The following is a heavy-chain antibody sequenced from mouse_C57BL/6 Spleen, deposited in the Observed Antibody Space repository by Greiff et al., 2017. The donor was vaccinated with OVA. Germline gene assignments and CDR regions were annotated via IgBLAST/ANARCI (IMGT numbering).Heavy chain of an antibody. Sequence: QVQLQQPGAELVMPGASVKLSCKASGYTFTSYWMHWVKQRPGQGLEWIGEIDPSDSYTNYNQKFKGKSTVTVDKSSSTAYMQLSSLTSEDSAVYYCARGHGYYPAWFAYWGQGTLVTVSA. D-gene: IGHD2-3*01. J-gene: IGHJ3*01. CDR3: ARGHGYYPAWFAY. CDR1: GYTFTSYW. V-gene: IGHV1-69*01. CDR2: IDPSDSYT.